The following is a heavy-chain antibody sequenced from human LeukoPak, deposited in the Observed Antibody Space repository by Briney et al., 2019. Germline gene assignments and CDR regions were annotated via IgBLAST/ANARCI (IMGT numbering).Heavy chain of an antibody. CDR1: GGSISSYY. CDR2: IYYSGST. D-gene: IGHD3-9*01. CDR3: ARAEGSRYGYMDV. V-gene: IGHV4-59*01. Sequence: SETLSLTCTVSGGSISSYYWSWIRQPPGKGLEWIGYIYYSGSTNYNPSLKRRVTISVDTSKNPFSLKLSSVTAADTAVYYCARAEGSRYGYMDVWGKGTTVTVSS. J-gene: IGHJ6*03.